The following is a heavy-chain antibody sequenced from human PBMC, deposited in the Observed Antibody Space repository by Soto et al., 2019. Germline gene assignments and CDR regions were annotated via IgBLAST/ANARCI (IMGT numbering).Heavy chain of an antibody. CDR1: GFSLSTSGAA. J-gene: IGHJ5*02. CDR2: IYWDGDK. CDR3: AHRATMTSFGFIIDNGIWFDP. D-gene: IGHD3-22*01. Sequence: QINLIESGPTLVKPTQTLTLTCTFSGFSLSTSGAAVGWVRQPPGRALEWLALIYWDGDKRYNASLGNRLTITKDTSRNQVVLTLTNVDPADTATYYCAHRATMTSFGFIIDNGIWFDPWGQGTRVIVSS. V-gene: IGHV2-5*02.